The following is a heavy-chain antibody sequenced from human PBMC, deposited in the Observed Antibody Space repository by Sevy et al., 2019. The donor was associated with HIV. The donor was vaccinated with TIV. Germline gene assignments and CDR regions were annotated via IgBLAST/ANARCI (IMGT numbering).Heavy chain of an antibody. CDR3: ARSVVVPAAAPDV. Sequence: GGSLRLSCAASGFTFSSYAMHWVRQAPGKGLEWGAVISYDGSNKYYADSVKGRFTISRDNSKNTLYLQMNSLRAEDTAVYYCARSVVVPAAAPDVWGQGTTVTVSS. D-gene: IGHD2-2*01. CDR2: ISYDGSNK. J-gene: IGHJ6*02. V-gene: IGHV3-30*04. CDR1: GFTFSSYA.